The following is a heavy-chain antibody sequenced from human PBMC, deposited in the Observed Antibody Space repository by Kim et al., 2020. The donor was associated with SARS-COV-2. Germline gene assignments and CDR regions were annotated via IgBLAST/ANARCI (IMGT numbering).Heavy chain of an antibody. J-gene: IGHJ4*02. CDR1: GLTFSANA. V-gene: IGHV3-23*01. D-gene: IGHD5-12*01. CDR2: IRGTDDRT. Sequence: GGSLRLSCSASGLTFSANAMNWVRQAPGKGLEWVSTIRGTDDRTYNSDSVKGRFTISRDNSKNTLYLQMSSLRAEDTAVYYCSLGIFGGNDHNWGQGILVTVSS. CDR3: SLGIFGGNDHN.